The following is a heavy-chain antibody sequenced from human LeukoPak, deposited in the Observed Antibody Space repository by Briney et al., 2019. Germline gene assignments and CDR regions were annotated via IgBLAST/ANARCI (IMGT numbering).Heavy chain of an antibody. D-gene: IGHD3-22*01. CDR1: GYTFTSYY. CDR3: ARDPKDDTSGYYYFDY. Sequence: ASVKVSCKASGYTFTSYYMHWVRQAPGQGLEWMSIINPSGGSISYAQKFKGRVTMTRDMSTSTVYMELSSLRSEDTAVYYCARDPKDDTSGYYYFDYWGQGTLVTVSS. CDR2: INPSGGSI. V-gene: IGHV1-46*01. J-gene: IGHJ4*02.